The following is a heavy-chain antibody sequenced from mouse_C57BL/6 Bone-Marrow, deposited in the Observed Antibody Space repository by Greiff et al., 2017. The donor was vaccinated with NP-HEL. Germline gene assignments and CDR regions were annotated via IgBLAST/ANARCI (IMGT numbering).Heavy chain of an antibody. Sequence: VQLQQSGGGLVQPKGSLKLSCAASGFSFNTYAMNWVRQAPGKGLEWVARIRSKSNNYATYYADSVKDRFTISRDDSESMLYLQMNNLKTEDAAMYYCVRRGYDYDWFAYWGQGTLVTVSA. J-gene: IGHJ3*01. CDR2: IRSKSNNYAT. CDR3: VRRGYDYDWFAY. D-gene: IGHD2-4*01. V-gene: IGHV10-1*01. CDR1: GFSFNTYA.